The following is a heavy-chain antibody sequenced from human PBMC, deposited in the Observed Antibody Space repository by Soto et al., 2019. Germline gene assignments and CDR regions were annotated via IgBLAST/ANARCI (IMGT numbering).Heavy chain of an antibody. V-gene: IGHV3-30*18. J-gene: IGHJ6*02. CDR3: AKGQHCSSTSCYFYYYGMDV. Sequence: QVQLVESGGGVVQPGRSLRLSCAASEFIFNTYDMHWVRQAPGKGLEWVAVISYDGSNKYYADSVKGRLTISRDNSKKMLYLQMNSLRPEDTAVYYCAKGQHCSSTSCYFYYYGMDVWGQGTKVAVSS. CDR1: EFIFNTYD. D-gene: IGHD2-2*01. CDR2: ISYDGSNK.